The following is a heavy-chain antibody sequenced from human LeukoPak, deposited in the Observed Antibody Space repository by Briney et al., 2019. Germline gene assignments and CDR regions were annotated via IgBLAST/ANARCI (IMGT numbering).Heavy chain of an antibody. Sequence: GGSLRLSCAASGFTFNSYGMHWVRQAPGKGLEWVAVISYDGSNKYYADSVKGRFTISRDNSKNTLYLQMNSLRAEDTAVYYCAKDRIAAAPYSPPGDYWGQGTLVTVSS. CDR3: AKDRIAAAPYSPPGDY. CDR1: GFTFNSYG. V-gene: IGHV3-30*18. CDR2: ISYDGSNK. J-gene: IGHJ4*02. D-gene: IGHD6-13*01.